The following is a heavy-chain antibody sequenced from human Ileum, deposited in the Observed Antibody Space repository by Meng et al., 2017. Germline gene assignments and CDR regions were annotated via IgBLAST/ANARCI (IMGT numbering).Heavy chain of an antibody. J-gene: IGHJ4*02. Sequence: GESLKISCAASGFSFSGSAIHWVRQASGKGLEWVGRIRSRTNSYATAYAASVKGRFTVSRDDSKNTAYLQMNSLKTEDTAVYYCVTLDVGGYYFFDYWGQGTLVTVSS. D-gene: IGHD3-22*01. V-gene: IGHV3-73*01. CDR1: GFSFSGSA. CDR3: VTLDVGGYYFFDY. CDR2: IRSRTNSYAT.